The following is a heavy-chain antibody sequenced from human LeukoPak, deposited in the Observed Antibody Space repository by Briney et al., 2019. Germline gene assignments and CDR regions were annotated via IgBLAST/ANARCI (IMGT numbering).Heavy chain of an antibody. J-gene: IGHJ4*02. Sequence: QPGGSLILSCAASGFTVSSNYMSWVRQAPGKGLEWVSVIYSGGSTYYADSVKGRFTISRDNSKNTLYLQMNSLRAEDTAVYYCAREGVDGYNFDYWGQGTLVTVSS. D-gene: IGHD5-24*01. CDR1: GFTVSSNY. CDR2: IYSGGST. CDR3: AREGVDGYNFDY. V-gene: IGHV3-66*02.